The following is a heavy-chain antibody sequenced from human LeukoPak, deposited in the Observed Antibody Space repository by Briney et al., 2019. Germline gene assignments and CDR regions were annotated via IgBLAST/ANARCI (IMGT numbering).Heavy chain of an antibody. Sequence: GGSLRLSCAASGFTFSTYAMHWVSQAPGKGLEWVAVISNDGTRQYYADSMKGRFTISRDNSKDTLYLQLNSLRPEDTAVYYCARDGPGPRGSYDYWGQGTLVTVSS. CDR1: GFTFSTYA. D-gene: IGHD1-26*01. J-gene: IGHJ4*02. CDR2: ISNDGTRQ. V-gene: IGHV3-30-3*01. CDR3: ARDGPGPRGSYDY.